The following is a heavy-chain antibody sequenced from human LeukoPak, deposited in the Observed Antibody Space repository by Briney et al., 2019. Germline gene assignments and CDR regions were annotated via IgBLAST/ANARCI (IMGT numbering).Heavy chain of an antibody. Sequence: SQTLSLTCAISGDSVSRDSTAWSWVRQSPSRGLEWLGRTYYRSKWYNDYAVSVKSRITINPDASKNQFSLQLNSVTPEDTAVYYCARDAIGYCSSTSGHFDCWGQGTLVTVSS. CDR2: TYYRSKWYN. D-gene: IGHD2-2*01. V-gene: IGHV6-1*01. J-gene: IGHJ4*02. CDR1: GDSVSRDSTA. CDR3: ARDAIGYCSSTSGHFDC.